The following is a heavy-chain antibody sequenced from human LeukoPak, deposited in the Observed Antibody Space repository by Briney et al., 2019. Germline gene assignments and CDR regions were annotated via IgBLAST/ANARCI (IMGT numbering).Heavy chain of an antibody. CDR1: GFTFSDAW. V-gene: IGHV3-15*01. CDR3: TTDQSSGWYFFDY. CDR2: IKTETEGGTT. Sequence: PGGSVRLACAASGFTFSDAWMSWVRQAPGKGLEWVGRIKTETEGGTTDYAAPVKGRFTISRDDSKNTLYLQMTILGIEDTDVYYCTTDQSSGWYFFDYWGQGALVAVSS. D-gene: IGHD6-19*01. J-gene: IGHJ4*02.